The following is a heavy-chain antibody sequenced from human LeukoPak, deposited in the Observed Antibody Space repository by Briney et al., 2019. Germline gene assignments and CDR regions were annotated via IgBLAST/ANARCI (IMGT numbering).Heavy chain of an antibody. J-gene: IGHJ4*02. CDR2: IYHSGST. D-gene: IGHD3-10*01. Sequence: SETLSLTCTVSGYSISSGYYWGWIRQPPGKGLEWIGSIYHSGSTYYNPSLKSRVTMSVDTSKNQFSLKLSSVTAADTAVYYCAREGYYYGSGTYIDYWGQGTLVTVSS. CDR3: AREGYYYGSGTYIDY. CDR1: GYSISSGYY. V-gene: IGHV4-38-2*02.